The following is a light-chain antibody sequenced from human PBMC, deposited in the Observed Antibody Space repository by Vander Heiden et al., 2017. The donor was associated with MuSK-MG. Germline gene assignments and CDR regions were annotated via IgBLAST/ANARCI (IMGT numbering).Light chain of an antibody. V-gene: IGKV4-1*01. CDR1: QSVLYSSNNKNY. CDR3: QQYDSTPVT. Sequence: DIVMTQSPDSVAVSLGERATINCKSSQSVLYSSNNKNYLAWYQQKPGQPPKLLIYWASTRESGVPDRFSDSGSGTDFTLTISSLQAEDVAVYYCQQYDSTPVTFGQGTKVEIK. J-gene: IGKJ1*01. CDR2: WAS.